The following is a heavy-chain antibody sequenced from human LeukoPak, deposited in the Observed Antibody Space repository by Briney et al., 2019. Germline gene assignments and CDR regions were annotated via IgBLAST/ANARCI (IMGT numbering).Heavy chain of an antibody. CDR2: IKSTGDTT. Sequence: ASVKVSCKTSGYTFTSYHMHWVRQAPGQGLEWVAIIKSTGDTTVYAQKFQGRVTVTRDTSTSTVYMDLSSLSSEDTAVCCCVREDAHTYYFDFWGPGTLVTVSS. V-gene: IGHV1-46*01. J-gene: IGHJ4*02. CDR1: GYTFTSYH. CDR3: VREDAHTYYFDF. D-gene: IGHD2-2*01.